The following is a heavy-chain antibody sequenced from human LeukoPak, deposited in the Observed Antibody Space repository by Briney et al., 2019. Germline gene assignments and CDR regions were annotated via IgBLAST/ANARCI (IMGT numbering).Heavy chain of an antibody. CDR1: GFTVSSNY. J-gene: IGHJ4*02. V-gene: IGHV3-66*01. CDR3: ARRISSFIPFDY. CDR2: IYSGGST. D-gene: IGHD2-15*01. Sequence: GGSLRLSYAASGFTVSSNYMIWVRQAPGKGLEWVSVIYSGGSTYYADSVKGRFTISRDNSKNTLYLQMNSLRAEDTAVYYCARRISSFIPFDYWGQGTLVTVSS.